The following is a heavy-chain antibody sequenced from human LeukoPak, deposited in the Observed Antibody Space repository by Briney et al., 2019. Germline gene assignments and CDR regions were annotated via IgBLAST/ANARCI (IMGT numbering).Heavy chain of an antibody. J-gene: IGHJ4*02. Sequence: PGESLRLSCAASGFTFSNAWMNWVRQAPGKGLEWVGRIKRKTDGGTTDYAAPVKGRFTISRDDSKTTLYLQMNSLKAEDTAVYYCTTRYCSGGRCDYWGQGTLVTVSS. CDR3: TTRYCSGGRCDY. D-gene: IGHD2-15*01. CDR1: GFTFSNAW. V-gene: IGHV3-15*01. CDR2: IKRKTDGGTT.